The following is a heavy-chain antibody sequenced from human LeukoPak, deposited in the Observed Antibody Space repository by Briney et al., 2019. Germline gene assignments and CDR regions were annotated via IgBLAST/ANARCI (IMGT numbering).Heavy chain of an antibody. Sequence: ASVKVSCKASGYTFSNYAVHWVRQAPGQSLEWMGWIIPGCGNTKYSQKFQGRVTISRDTSANTVYMELSSLRSEDTAVYYCARDDGSTWLLDYWGQGTLVTVSS. D-gene: IGHD6-13*01. CDR3: ARDDGSTWLLDY. J-gene: IGHJ4*02. CDR1: GYTFSNYA. V-gene: IGHV1-3*01. CDR2: IIPGCGNT.